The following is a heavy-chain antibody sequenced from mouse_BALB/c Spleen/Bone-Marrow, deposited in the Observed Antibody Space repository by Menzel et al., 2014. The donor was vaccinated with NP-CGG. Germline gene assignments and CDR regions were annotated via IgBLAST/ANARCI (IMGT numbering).Heavy chain of an antibody. CDR1: GFTFSSYA. J-gene: IGHJ2*01. V-gene: IGHV5-9-3*01. CDR3: ARHGITRLLDY. CDR2: ISSGGSYT. Sequence: EVQLVESGGGLVKPGGSLKLSCAASGFTFSSYAMSWVRQTPEKRLEWVATISSGGSYTYYPDSVKGRFTISRDNAKNXLYLQMSSLRSEDTAMYYCARHGITRLLDYWGQGTTLTVSS. D-gene: IGHD2-4*01.